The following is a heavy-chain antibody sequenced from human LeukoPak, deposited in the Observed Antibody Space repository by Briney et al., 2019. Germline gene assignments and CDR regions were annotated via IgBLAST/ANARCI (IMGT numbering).Heavy chain of an antibody. D-gene: IGHD3-10*01. CDR3: AKDLRLLWFGELSSPDY. V-gene: IGHV3-23*01. CDR1: GFTFSSHG. CDR2: ISPSGSIS. Sequence: GGSLRLSCAASGFTFSSHGINWVRQAPGKGLEWVSGISPSGSISYYADSVKGRFTISRDDSKNTVSLQMNSLRAEDTAVYYCAKDLRLLWFGELSSPDYWGQGTLVTVSS. J-gene: IGHJ4*02.